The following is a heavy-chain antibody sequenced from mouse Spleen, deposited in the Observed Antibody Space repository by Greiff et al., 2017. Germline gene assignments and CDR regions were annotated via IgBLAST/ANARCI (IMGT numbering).Heavy chain of an antibody. D-gene: IGHD1-1*01. J-gene: IGHJ2*01. V-gene: IGHV1-52*01. Sequence: QVQLQQPGAELVRPGSSVKLSCKASGYTFTSYWMHWVKQRPIQGLEWIGNIDPSDSETHYNQKFKDKATLTVDKSSSTAYMQLSSLTSEDSAVYYCARSVQITTVVGAFDYWGQGTTLTVSS. CDR3: ARSVQITTVVGAFDY. CDR2: IDPSDSET. CDR1: GYTFTSYW.